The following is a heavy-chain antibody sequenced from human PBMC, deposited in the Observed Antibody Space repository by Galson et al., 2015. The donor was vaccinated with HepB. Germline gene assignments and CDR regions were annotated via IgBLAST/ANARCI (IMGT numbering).Heavy chain of an antibody. CDR1: GYTFISYG. CDR2: ISAYNGNT. J-gene: IGHJ6*03. Sequence: SVKVSCKASGYTFISYGISWVRQAPGQGLEWMGWISAYNGNTNYAQKIQGRVTMTTDTSTSTAYMELRSLRSDDTAVYYCARSEGASVGSYYYYYMDVWGKGTTVTVSS. CDR3: ARSEGASVGSYYYYYMDV. V-gene: IGHV1-18*01.